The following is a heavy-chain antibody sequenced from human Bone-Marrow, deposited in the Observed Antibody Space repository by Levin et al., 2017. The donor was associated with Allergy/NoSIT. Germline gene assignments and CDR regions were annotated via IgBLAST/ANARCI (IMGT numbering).Heavy chain of an antibody. Sequence: SCLVSGGSVRSGRDYWTWMRQPPGQGLEWLGYIYDIGVTSYNPSLNGRVSISLDTSKNQFSLNLNSLIAADTAVYYCARGPAGKDYNYYGLDAWGQGTTVTVSS. J-gene: IGHJ6*02. CDR2: IYDIGVT. CDR3: ARGPAGKDYNYYGLDA. D-gene: IGHD6-13*01. CDR1: GGSVRSGRDY. V-gene: IGHV4-61*01.